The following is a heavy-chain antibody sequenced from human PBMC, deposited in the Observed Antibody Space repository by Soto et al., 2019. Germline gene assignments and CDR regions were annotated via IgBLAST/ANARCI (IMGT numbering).Heavy chain of an antibody. CDR3: ARDWGYGYYYYYGMDV. Sequence: QVQLQESGPGLVKPSETPSLTCTVSGGSVSSGSYYWSWIRQPPGKGLEWIGYIYYSGSTNYNPSLKSRVTISVDTSKNQFSLKLSSVTAADTAVYYCARDWGYGYYYYYGMDVWGQGTTVTVSS. CDR1: GGSVSSGSYY. V-gene: IGHV4-61*01. D-gene: IGHD5-18*01. J-gene: IGHJ6*02. CDR2: IYYSGST.